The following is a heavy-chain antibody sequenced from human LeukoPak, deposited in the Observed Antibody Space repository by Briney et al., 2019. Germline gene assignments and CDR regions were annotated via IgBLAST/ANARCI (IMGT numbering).Heavy chain of an antibody. J-gene: IGHJ3*02. V-gene: IGHV4-34*01. CDR2: INHSGST. D-gene: IGHD6-6*01. CDR1: GGSLSGYY. CDR3: ARGLRRYSSSSRGAFDI. Sequence: PSETLSLTCAVYGGSLSGYYWSWIRQPPGKGLEWIGEINHSGSTNYNPSLKSRVTISVDTSKNQFSLKLSSVTAADTAVYYCARGLRRYSSSSRGAFDIWGQGTMVTVSS.